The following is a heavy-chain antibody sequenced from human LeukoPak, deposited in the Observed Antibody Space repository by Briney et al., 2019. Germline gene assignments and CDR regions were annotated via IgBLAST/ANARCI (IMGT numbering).Heavy chain of an antibody. J-gene: IGHJ4*02. CDR2: ISYDGSNK. CDR1: GFTFSSYA. CDR3: WLLDY. V-gene: IGHV3-30*04. D-gene: IGHD3-9*01. Sequence: GSLRLSCAASGFTFSSYAMHWVRQAPGKGLEWVAVISYDGSNKYYADSVKGRFTISRDNSKNTLYLQMNSLRAEDTAVYYCWLLDYWGQGTLVTVSS.